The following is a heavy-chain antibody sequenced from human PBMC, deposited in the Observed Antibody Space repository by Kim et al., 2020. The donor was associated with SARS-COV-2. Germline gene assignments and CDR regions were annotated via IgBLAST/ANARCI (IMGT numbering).Heavy chain of an antibody. CDR1: GGSISSSNW. D-gene: IGHD2-2*01. CDR2: IYHSGST. Sequence: SETLSLTCAVSGGSISSSNWWSWVRQPPGKGLEWIGEIYHSGSTNYNPSLKSRVTISVDKSKNQFSLKLSSVTAADTAVYYCARGSIVVAFTGWFNPWGQGTLVTVSS. CDR3: ARGSIVVAFTGWFNP. J-gene: IGHJ5*02. V-gene: IGHV4-4*02.